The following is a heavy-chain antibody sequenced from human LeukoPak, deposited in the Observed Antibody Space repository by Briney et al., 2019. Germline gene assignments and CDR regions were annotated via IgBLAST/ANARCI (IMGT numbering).Heavy chain of an antibody. CDR1: GGSISSYY. D-gene: IGHD2-2*01. V-gene: IGHV4-59*12. Sequence: SETLSLTCTVSGGSISSYYWSWIRQPPGKGLEWIGYIYYSGSTNYNPSLKSRVTISVDTSKNQFSPKLSSVTAADTAVYYCAMGSQLLFRYFDYWGQGTLVTVSS. J-gene: IGHJ4*02. CDR2: IYYSGST. CDR3: AMGSQLLFRYFDY.